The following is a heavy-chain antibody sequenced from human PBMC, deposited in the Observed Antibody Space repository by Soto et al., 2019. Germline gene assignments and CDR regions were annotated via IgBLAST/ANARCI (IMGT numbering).Heavy chain of an antibody. V-gene: IGHV4-59*01. J-gene: IGHJ6*02. CDR2: IYYSGST. CDR1: GGSISSYY. Sequence: PSETLSLTCTVSGGSISSYYWSWIRQPPGKGLEWIGYIYYSGSTNYNPSLKSRVTISVDTSKNQFSLKLSSVTAADTAVYYCARAAGYCSSTSCYYYYYYGMDVWGQGTTVTVSS. D-gene: IGHD2-2*01. CDR3: ARAAGYCSSTSCYYYYYYGMDV.